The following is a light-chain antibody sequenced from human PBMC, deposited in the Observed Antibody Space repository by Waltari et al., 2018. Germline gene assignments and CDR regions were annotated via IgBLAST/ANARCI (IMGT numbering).Light chain of an antibody. CDR2: GAS. Sequence: EIVLTQSPGTLSLSPGDRATLSCRASQSVSRSLAWYQQNPGQAPRLLIYGASSRATGVPDRFIGSGSGTDFSLTISRLEPEDFAVYYCQHYVTLPATFGQGTKVEIK. V-gene: IGKV3-20*01. CDR1: QSVSRS. J-gene: IGKJ1*01. CDR3: QHYVTLPAT.